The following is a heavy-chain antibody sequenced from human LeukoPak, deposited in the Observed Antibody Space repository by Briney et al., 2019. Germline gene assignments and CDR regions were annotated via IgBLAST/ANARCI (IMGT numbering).Heavy chain of an antibody. CDR2: IYYSGST. CDR3: ARSGYSSGWYHFDY. CDR1: GGSISSYY. V-gene: IGHV4-59*01. J-gene: IGHJ4*02. Sequence: NPSETLSLTCTVSGGSISSYYWSWIRQPPGKGLEWIGYIYYSGSTNYNPSLKSPVTISVDTSKNQFSLKLSSVTAADTAVYYCARSGYSSGWYHFDYWGQGTLVTVSS. D-gene: IGHD6-19*01.